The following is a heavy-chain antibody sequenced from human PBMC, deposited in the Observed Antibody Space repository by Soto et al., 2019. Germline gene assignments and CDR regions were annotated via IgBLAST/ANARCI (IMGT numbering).Heavy chain of an antibody. CDR3: ARLPYDPVWGSLSGMDV. J-gene: IGHJ6*02. D-gene: IGHD3-16*01. Sequence: SETLSLTCTVSGGAISSGDYYWTWIRQPPGKGLEWIGFIYDSGSLYYNPSLRSRVSMSVDTSNDRFSLNLTAVTAADTAVYYCARLPYDPVWGSLSGMDVWGQGTTVTVSS. CDR2: IYDSGSL. CDR1: GGAISSGDYY. V-gene: IGHV4-30-4*01.